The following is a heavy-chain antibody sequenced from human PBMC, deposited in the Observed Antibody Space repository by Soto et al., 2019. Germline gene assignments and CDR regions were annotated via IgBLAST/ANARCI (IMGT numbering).Heavy chain of an antibody. CDR1: GGSIRSYY. J-gene: IGHJ4*02. Sequence: PSETLSLTCTVSGGSIRSYYWSWIRQPPGKGLEWIGYIYYGGNTNYNPSLKSRVTMSVDTSKNQFSLKLRSVTAADTAVYYCAKYSGYLDYWGQGTLVTVSS. V-gene: IGHV4-59*01. CDR2: IYYGGNT. CDR3: AKYSGYLDY. D-gene: IGHD3-22*01.